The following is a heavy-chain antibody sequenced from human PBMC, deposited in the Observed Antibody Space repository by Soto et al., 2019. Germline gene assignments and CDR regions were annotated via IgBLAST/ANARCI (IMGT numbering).Heavy chain of an antibody. Sequence: EVQLVESGGGLVQPGGSLRLSCAASGFTFSSYWMSWVRQAPGKGLEWVANIKQDGSEKYYVDSVKGRFTISRDNAKNSLYLQMNSLRAEDTAVYYCASLRMAGMATILEQNYWGQGTLVTVSS. V-gene: IGHV3-7*03. D-gene: IGHD5-12*01. CDR1: GFTFSSYW. CDR2: IKQDGSEK. CDR3: ASLRMAGMATILEQNY. J-gene: IGHJ4*02.